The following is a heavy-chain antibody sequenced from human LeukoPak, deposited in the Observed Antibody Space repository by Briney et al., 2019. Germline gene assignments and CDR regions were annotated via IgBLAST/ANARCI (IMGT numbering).Heavy chain of an antibody. J-gene: IGHJ4*02. Sequence: ASVKVSCKASGYTFTSYGISWVRQAPGQGLEWMGWINSYDGNSNYAQKLQGRVTVTTDTSTSTAYMELRSLRSDDTAVYYCARAYYYDSSGHTSDYWGQGTLVTVSS. D-gene: IGHD3-22*01. CDR1: GYTFTSYG. V-gene: IGHV1-18*01. CDR2: INSYDGNS. CDR3: ARAYYYDSSGHTSDY.